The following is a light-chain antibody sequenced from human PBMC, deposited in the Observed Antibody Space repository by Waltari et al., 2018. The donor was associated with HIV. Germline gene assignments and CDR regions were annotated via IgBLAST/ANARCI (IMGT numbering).Light chain of an antibody. CDR1: SLRMYY. J-gene: IGLJ2*01. Sequence: SSELTQDPAVSVALGQTVRITCQGDSLRMYYASWYQQKPGQAPVVILYGENDRPSGFPDRFSGSNSGDRAFLTSTGTQAEDEADYYCNARDSTVQGVVFGGGTRLTVL. CDR2: GEN. CDR3: NARDSTVQGVV. V-gene: IGLV3-19*01.